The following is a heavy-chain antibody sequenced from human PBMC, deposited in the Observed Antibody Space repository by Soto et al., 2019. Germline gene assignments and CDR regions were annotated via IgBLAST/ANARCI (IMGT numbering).Heavy chain of an antibody. V-gene: IGHV3-23*01. J-gene: IGHJ4*02. D-gene: IGHD3-22*01. Sequence: PGGSLRLSCAASGFTFSSYAMSWVRQAPGKGLEWVSAISGSGGSTYYADSVKGRFTISRDNSKNTLYLQMNSLRAEDTAVYYCAKDHIRHAYYYGSSGYNSFDYWGQGTLVTVSS. CDR1: GFTFSSYA. CDR3: AKDHIRHAYYYGSSGYNSFDY. CDR2: ISGSGGST.